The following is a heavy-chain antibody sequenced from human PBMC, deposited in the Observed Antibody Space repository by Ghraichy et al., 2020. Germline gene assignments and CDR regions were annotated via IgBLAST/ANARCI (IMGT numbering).Heavy chain of an antibody. D-gene: IGHD5-24*01. V-gene: IGHV1-2*04. CDR2: INPNSGGT. Sequence: ASVKVSCKASGYTFTGYYMHWVRQAPGQGLEWMGWINPNSGGTNCAQKFQGWVTMTRDTSISTAYMELSRLRSDDTAVYYCARVVGGYNAASNWFVPWGQGTLVTVS. J-gene: IGHJ5*02. CDR3: ARVVGGYNAASNWFVP. CDR1: GYTFTGYY.